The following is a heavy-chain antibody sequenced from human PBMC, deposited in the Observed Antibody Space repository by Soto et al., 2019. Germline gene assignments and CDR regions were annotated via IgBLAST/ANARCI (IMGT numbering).Heavy chain of an antibody. CDR1: GGSISSYY. CDR3: ARRYGWAFYI. CDR2: IYYSGST. J-gene: IGHJ3*02. D-gene: IGHD3-16*01. V-gene: IGHV4-59*08. Sequence: SETLSLTCTVSGGSISSYYWSWIRQPPGKGLEWIGYIYYSGSTNYNPSLKSRVTISVDTSKNQFSLKPSSVTAADTAVYYCARRYGWAFYICGQGTMVPVSS.